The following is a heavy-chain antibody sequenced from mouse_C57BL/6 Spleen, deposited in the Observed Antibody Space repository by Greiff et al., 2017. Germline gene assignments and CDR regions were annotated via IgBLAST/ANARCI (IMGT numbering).Heavy chain of an antibody. V-gene: IGHV1-61*01. D-gene: IGHD2-2*01. J-gene: IGHJ4*01. CDR1: GYTFTSYW. CDR3: ARCYGYDGGSYYAMDY. CDR2: IYPSDSET. Sequence: QVQLQQPGAELVRPGSSVKLSCKASGYTFTSYWMDWVKQRPGQGLEWIGNIYPSDSETHYNQKFKDKATLTVDKSSSTAYMQLRSLTTEDTAVYYCARCYGYDGGSYYAMDYWGQGTSVTVSS.